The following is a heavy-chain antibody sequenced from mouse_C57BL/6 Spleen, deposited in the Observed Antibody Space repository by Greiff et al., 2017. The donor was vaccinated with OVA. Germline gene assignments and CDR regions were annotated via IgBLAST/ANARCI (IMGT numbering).Heavy chain of an antibody. CDR2: IDPANGNT. V-gene: IGHV14-3*01. Sequence: VQLQQSVAELVRPGASVKLSCTASGFNIKNTYMHWVKQRPEQGLEWIGRIDPANGNTKYAPKFQGKATITADTSSNTAYLQLSSLTSEDTAIYYYASEYYYGSRGNYFDYWGQGTTLTVSS. CDR3: ASEYYYGSRGNYFDY. J-gene: IGHJ2*01. D-gene: IGHD1-1*01. CDR1: GFNIKNTY.